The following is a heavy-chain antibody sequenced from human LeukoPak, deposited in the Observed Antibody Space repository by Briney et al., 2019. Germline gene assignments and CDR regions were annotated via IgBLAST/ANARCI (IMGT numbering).Heavy chain of an antibody. CDR3: ARVPADY. V-gene: IGHV3-21*01. CDR2: ISSSSNYI. Sequence: GGSLRLSCAASGFTFSSYSMNWVRQAPGKGLEWVSSISSSSNYIYYADSVKGRFTISRDNAKNSLYLQMNSLRAGDTAVYYCARVPADYWGQGTLVTVSS. CDR1: GFTFSSYS. J-gene: IGHJ4*02.